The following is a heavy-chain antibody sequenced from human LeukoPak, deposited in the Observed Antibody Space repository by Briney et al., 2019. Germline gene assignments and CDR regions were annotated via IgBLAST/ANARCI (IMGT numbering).Heavy chain of an antibody. CDR2: ITPFNGNT. CDR1: GYTFTYRY. V-gene: IGHV1-45*02. D-gene: IGHD3-9*01. CDR3: ASFALRYFDWLSPPHYFDY. J-gene: IGHJ4*02. Sequence: SVKVSCKASGYTFTYRYLHWVRQAPGQALEWMGWITPFNGNTNYAQKFQDRVTITRDRSMSTAYMELSSLRSEDTAMYYCASFALRYFDWLSPPHYFDYWGQGTLVTVSS.